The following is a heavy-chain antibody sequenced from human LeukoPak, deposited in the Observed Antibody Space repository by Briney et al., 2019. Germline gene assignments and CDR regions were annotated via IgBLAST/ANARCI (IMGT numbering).Heavy chain of an antibody. V-gene: IGHV3-21*01. D-gene: IGHD6-13*01. CDR2: ISSSSSYI. Sequence: GGSLRLSCAASGFTFSSYRMNWVRQAPGKGLEWVSSISSSSSYIYYADSVKGRFTISRDNAKNSLYLQMNSLRAEDTAVYYCARAYSSSWYPTPCDYWGQGTLVTVSS. CDR3: ARAYSSSWYPTPCDY. CDR1: GFTFSSYR. J-gene: IGHJ4*02.